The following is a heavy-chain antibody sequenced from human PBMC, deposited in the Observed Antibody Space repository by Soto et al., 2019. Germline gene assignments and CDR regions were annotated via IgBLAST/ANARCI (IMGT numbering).Heavy chain of an antibody. CDR2: FDPEDGEI. V-gene: IGHV1-24*01. CDR1: GYSLTDLY. Sequence: ASVKVSCKVSGYSLTDLYIHWVRQAPGKGLEWMGGFDPEDGEILYAQKFQGRVIMTEDTSTDTAYMELSSLRSEDTAVYYCAAAPRAATYYYYTMDVWG. CDR3: AAAPRAATYYYYTMDV. D-gene: IGHD1-26*01. J-gene: IGHJ6*02.